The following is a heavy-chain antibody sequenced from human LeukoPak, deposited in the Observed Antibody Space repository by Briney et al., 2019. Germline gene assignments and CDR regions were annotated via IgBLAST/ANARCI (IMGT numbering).Heavy chain of an antibody. CDR1: GFTFSSYA. Sequence: GGSLRLSCAASGFTFSSYAMRWVRQAPGKGLEWVAVISYDGSNKYYADSVKGRFTISRDNSKNTLYLQMNSLRAEDTAVYYCATPPSMFDYWGQGTLVTVSS. CDR3: ATPPSMFDY. J-gene: IGHJ4*02. V-gene: IGHV3-30-3*01. CDR2: ISYDGSNK.